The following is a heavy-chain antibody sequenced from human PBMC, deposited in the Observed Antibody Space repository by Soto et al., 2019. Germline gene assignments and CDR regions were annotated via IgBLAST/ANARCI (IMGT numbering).Heavy chain of an antibody. J-gene: IGHJ4*02. CDR1: GGTFSSHA. Sequence: QVHLVQSGAEVTKAGPSMKVSCKASGGTFSSHAFSWVRQAPGQGLEWVGGIIPIFETANYAQEFQGRVTISADESTITVILELNNLRSDDTAIYFCAIAARSSWLGNHWGPGTQVTVS. V-gene: IGHV1-69*01. CDR2: IIPIFETA. CDR3: AIAARSSWLGNH. D-gene: IGHD6-6*01.